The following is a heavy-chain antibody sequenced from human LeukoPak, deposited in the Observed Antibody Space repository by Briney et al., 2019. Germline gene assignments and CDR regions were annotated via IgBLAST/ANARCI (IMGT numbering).Heavy chain of an antibody. D-gene: IGHD6-13*01. CDR3: ARGITAAGAGY. V-gene: IGHV1-2*02. CDR1: GYTFTGYY. CDR2: INPSSGGT. J-gene: IGHJ4*02. Sequence: ASVKVSCKASGYTFTGYYMHWVRQAPGQGLEWMGWINPSSGGTNYAQKFQGRVTMTRDTSISTAYMELSRLRSDDTAVYYCARGITAAGAGYWGQGTLVTVSS.